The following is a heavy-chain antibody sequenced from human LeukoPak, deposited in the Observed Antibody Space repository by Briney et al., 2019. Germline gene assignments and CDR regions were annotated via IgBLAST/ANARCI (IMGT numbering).Heavy chain of an antibody. CDR1: GYTFTGYY. Sequence: ASVKVSCKASGYTFTGYYMHWVRQAPGQGLEWMGWINPNSGGTNYAQKFQGRVTITRDTSISTAYMELSRLRSDDTAVYYCARYPITMVRGVIINYGMDVWGQGTTVTVSS. CDR3: ARYPITMVRGVIINYGMDV. V-gene: IGHV1-2*02. D-gene: IGHD3-10*01. J-gene: IGHJ6*02. CDR2: INPNSGGT.